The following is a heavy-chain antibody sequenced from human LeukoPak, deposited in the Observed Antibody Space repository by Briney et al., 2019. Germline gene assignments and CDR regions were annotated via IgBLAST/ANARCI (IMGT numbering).Heavy chain of an antibody. CDR2: IYYSGTT. D-gene: IGHD3-16*01. CDR1: GGSISSSSYY. CDR3: DRHIKDYVWGSYTNFDY. J-gene: IGHJ4*02. V-gene: IGHV4-39*01. Sequence: SETLSLTCTVSGGSISSSSYYWGWIRQPTGKGLECIVSIYYSGTTYYDPSLSSLTTISVDTSKNQFYLKLSYVTAVDTAEYYCDRHIKDYVWGSYTNFDYWGEGTLVTASS.